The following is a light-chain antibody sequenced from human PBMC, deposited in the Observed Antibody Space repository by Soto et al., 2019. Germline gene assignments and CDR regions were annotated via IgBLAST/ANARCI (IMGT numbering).Light chain of an antibody. V-gene: IGKV3-20*01. CDR1: QSVSSIY. CDR2: GAS. J-gene: IGKJ1*01. Sequence: EIVLTQSPGTLSLSPGERATLSCRASQSVSSIYLAWYQQKPGQAPRLLTYGASSRATGIPDRFSGSGSGTDFTLTISRLEPEDFAVYYCQQYGSSRWTFGQGTKV. CDR3: QQYGSSRWT.